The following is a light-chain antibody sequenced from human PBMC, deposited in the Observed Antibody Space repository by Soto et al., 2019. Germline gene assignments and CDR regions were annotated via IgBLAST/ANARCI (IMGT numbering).Light chain of an antibody. Sequence: DIQMTQSPSTLSASVRDRVTITCRASQSISNSLAWYQQRPGKAPKLLIYKASSLETGVPSRFSGSGSGTEFTLTISSLQPDDFATYYCQQYNRDWNTFGQGTRLEIK. J-gene: IGKJ5*01. CDR2: KAS. V-gene: IGKV1-5*03. CDR3: QQYNRDWNT. CDR1: QSISNS.